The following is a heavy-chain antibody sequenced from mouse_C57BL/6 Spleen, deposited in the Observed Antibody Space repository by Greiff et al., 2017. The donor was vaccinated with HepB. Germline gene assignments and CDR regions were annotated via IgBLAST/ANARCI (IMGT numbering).Heavy chain of an antibody. Sequence: QVQLQQSGPELVKPGASVKISCKASGYAFSSSWMNWVKQRPGKGLEWIGRIYPGDGDTNYNGKFKGKATLTADKSSSTAYMQLSSLTSEDSAVYFCARGVVARGLYFDYWGQGTTLTVSS. V-gene: IGHV1-82*01. CDR2: IYPGDGDT. CDR1: GYAFSSSW. J-gene: IGHJ2*01. CDR3: ARGVVARGLYFDY. D-gene: IGHD1-1*01.